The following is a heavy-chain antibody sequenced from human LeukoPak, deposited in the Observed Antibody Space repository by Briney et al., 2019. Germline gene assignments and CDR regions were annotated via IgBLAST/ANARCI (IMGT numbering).Heavy chain of an antibody. CDR2: IKSKSDGGTT. V-gene: IGHV3-15*01. D-gene: IGHD3/OR15-3a*01. CDR3: AAGTGRSDFDY. Sequence: GGSLRLSCVASGFTFSNAWMSWVRQASGKGLEWVGRIKSKSDGGTTDYAAPVKGRFTISRDDSKNALFLQMNSLKSEDTAVYYCAAGTGRSDFDYWGQGILVTVSS. J-gene: IGHJ4*02. CDR1: GFTFSNAW.